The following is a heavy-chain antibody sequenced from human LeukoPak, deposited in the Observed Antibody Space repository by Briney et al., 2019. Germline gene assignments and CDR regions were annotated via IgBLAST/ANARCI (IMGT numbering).Heavy chain of an antibody. J-gene: IGHJ4*02. D-gene: IGHD6-13*01. Sequence: GGSLRLSCAASGFTFSSYAMSCVRQAPGKGLEWVSAISGSGGSTYYADSVKGRFTISRDNSKNTLYLQMNSLRAEDTAVYYCAKDVYSSSWYPPRHFDYWGQGTLVTVCS. CDR1: GFTFSSYA. CDR2: ISGSGGST. CDR3: AKDVYSSSWYPPRHFDY. V-gene: IGHV3-23*01.